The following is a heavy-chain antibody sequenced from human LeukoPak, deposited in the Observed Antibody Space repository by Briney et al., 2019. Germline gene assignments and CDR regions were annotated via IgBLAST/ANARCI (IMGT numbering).Heavy chain of an antibody. V-gene: IGHV4-59*08. CDR1: GGSLSSYY. Sequence: SETLSLTCTVSGGSLSSYYWSWIRQPPGKGLEWIGYIYYSGSTNYHPSLKSRVTISVDTSKNQFSLKLSSVTAADTAVYYCARHYPNHYGDAFDYWGQGTLVTVSS. D-gene: IGHD4-17*01. CDR3: ARHYPNHYGDAFDY. J-gene: IGHJ4*02. CDR2: IYYSGST.